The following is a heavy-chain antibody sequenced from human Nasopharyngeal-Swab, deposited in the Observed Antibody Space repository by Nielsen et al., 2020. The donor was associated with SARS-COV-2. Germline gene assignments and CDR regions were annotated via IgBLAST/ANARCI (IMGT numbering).Heavy chain of an antibody. J-gene: IGHJ4*02. D-gene: IGHD5-12*01. CDR3: ARTKRRGYSGYGFDY. V-gene: IGHV2-26*01. CDR2: IFSNDEK. Sequence: RQAPGKALEWLAHIFSNDEKSYSTSLKSRLTITKDTSKNQVVLTMTNMDPVDTATYYCARTKRRGYSGYGFDYWGQGTLVTVSS.